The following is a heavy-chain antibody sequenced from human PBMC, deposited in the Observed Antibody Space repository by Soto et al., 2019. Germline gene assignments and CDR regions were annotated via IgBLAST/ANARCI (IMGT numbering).Heavy chain of an antibody. CDR3: ARDEGSSSWLDF. D-gene: IGHD6-13*01. J-gene: IGHJ4*02. CDR2: ISSSSSTI. Sequence: PGGSLILSCAASGFIFIIYSMNWVRQAPGKGLEWVSYISSSSSTIHYADSVKGRFTISRDNAKNSLYLQMNSLRAEDTAVYYCARDEGSSSWLDFWGQGTLVTISS. CDR1: GFIFIIYS. V-gene: IGHV3-48*01.